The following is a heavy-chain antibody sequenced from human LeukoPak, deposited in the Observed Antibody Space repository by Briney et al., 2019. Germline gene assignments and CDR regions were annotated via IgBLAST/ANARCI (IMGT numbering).Heavy chain of an antibody. Sequence: SVKVSCKASGGTFSSYAISWVRQAPGQGLEWMGRIIPILGIANYAQKFQGRVTITADKSTGTAYMELSSLRSEDTAVYYCARSIAAADTNWFDPWGQGTLVTVSS. V-gene: IGHV1-69*04. D-gene: IGHD6-13*01. CDR3: ARSIAAADTNWFDP. J-gene: IGHJ5*02. CDR1: GGTFSSYA. CDR2: IIPILGIA.